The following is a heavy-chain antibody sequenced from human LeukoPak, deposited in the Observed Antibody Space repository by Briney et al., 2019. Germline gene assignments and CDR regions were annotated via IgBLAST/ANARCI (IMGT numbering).Heavy chain of an antibody. CDR2: LSGGDGST. Sequence: GGSLRLSCAASGLTLSTYAMSWVRQAPGKGLEWVSALSGGDGSTNYADSVKGRFTISRDDSKNTLYLQMNSLRAEDTAVYYCAKDDYYDSSGHPDYWGQGTLVTVSS. CDR3: AKDDYYDSSGHPDY. V-gene: IGHV3-23*01. D-gene: IGHD3-22*01. J-gene: IGHJ4*02. CDR1: GLTLSTYA.